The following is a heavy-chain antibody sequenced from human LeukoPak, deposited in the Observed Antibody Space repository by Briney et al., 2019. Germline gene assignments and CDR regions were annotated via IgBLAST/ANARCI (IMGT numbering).Heavy chain of an antibody. Sequence: GGSLRLSCAASGFTFSSYAMSWVRQAPGKGLEWVSAISGSGGSTYYADSVKGRFTISRDSSKNSLYLQMNSLRVEDTAVYYCAGDRHYGDYSFYFDYWGQGTLVTVSS. CDR2: ISGSGGST. J-gene: IGHJ4*02. D-gene: IGHD4-17*01. CDR1: GFTFSSYA. CDR3: AGDRHYGDYSFYFDY. V-gene: IGHV3-23*01.